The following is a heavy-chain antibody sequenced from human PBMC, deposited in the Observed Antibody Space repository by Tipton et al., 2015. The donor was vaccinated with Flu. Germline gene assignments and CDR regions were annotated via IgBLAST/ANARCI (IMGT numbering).Heavy chain of an antibody. D-gene: IGHD3-22*01. CDR1: GFTFSRYA. J-gene: IGHJ3*02. Sequence: SLRLSCAASGFTFSRYAMSWVRQAPGKGLEWVSFLSGGGGGAKYADSVKGRFTISRDNAKNSLYLQMNSLRAKDTALYYCAKRFYYRSGYAGAFDIWGQGTVVTVSS. CDR3: AKRFYYRSGYAGAFDI. CDR2: LSGGGGGA. V-gene: IGHV3-23*01.